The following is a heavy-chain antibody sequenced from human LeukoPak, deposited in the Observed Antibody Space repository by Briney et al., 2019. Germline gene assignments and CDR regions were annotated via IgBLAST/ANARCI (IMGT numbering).Heavy chain of an antibody. D-gene: IGHD4-17*01. CDR1: GYTFTGYY. Sequence: ASVKVSCKASGYTFTGYYMHWVRQAPGQGLEWMGWINPNSGGTNYAQKFQGRVTMTRDTSISTAYMELSRLRSDDTAVYYCARAHTADYGDCLDYWGQGTLVTVSS. CDR3: ARAHTADYGDCLDY. V-gene: IGHV1-2*02. CDR2: INPNSGGT. J-gene: IGHJ4*02.